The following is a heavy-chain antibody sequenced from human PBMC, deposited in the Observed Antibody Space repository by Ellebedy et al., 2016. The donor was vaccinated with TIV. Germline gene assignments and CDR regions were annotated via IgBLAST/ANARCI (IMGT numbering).Heavy chain of an antibody. CDR3: AKDQGLWFGDLGGMDV. V-gene: IGHV3-23*01. CDR2: ISGSGGST. D-gene: IGHD3-10*01. Sequence: GESLKISCAASGFTFSSYAMSWVRQAPGKGLEWVSGISGSGGSTYYADSVKGRFTISRDNSKNTLYLQMNSLRAEDTAVYHCAKDQGLWFGDLGGMDVWGQGTTVTVSS. J-gene: IGHJ6*02. CDR1: GFTFSSYA.